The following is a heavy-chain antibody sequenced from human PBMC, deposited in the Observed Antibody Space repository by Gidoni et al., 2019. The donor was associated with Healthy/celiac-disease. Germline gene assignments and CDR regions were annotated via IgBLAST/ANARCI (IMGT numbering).Heavy chain of an antibody. Sequence: QVQLQQWGAGLLKPSETLSLTCAVYGGSFSGYYWSWIRQPPGKGLEWIGEINHSGSTNYNPSLKSRVTISVDTSKNQFSLKLSSVTAADTAVYYCARGSRAGLPLYWGQGTLVTVSS. CDR2: INHSGST. CDR1: GGSFSGYY. J-gene: IGHJ4*02. V-gene: IGHV4-34*01. CDR3: ARGSRAGLPLY. D-gene: IGHD4-17*01.